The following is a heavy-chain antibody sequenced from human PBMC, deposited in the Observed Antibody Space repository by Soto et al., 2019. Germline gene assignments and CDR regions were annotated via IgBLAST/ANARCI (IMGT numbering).Heavy chain of an antibody. CDR1: EYSYSSFY. D-gene: IGHD3-22*01. CDR2: ISNDGTGT. CDR3: VRDQDSRGYSVFNL. Sequence: GGSLRLSCEASEYSYSSFYMHWVRQGPGKGLEWVSRISNDGTGTTYADSVQGRFTVSRDNSKTTVYLQMNRLRPEETAVYFCVRDQDSRGYSVFNLWGQGTQVTVSS. J-gene: IGHJ5*02. V-gene: IGHV3-74*01.